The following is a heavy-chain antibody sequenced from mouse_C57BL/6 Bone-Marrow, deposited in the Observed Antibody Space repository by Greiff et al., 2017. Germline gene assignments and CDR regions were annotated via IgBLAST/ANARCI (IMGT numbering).Heavy chain of an antibody. CDR2: INPNNGGT. V-gene: IGHV1-26*01. CDR1: GYTFTDYY. Sequence: VQLQQSGPELVKPGASVKIPCKASGYTFTDYYMNWVKQSHGKSLEWIGDINPNNGGTSYNQKFKGKATLTVDKSSSTAYMELRSLTSEDSAVYYCARDSSGPFAYWGQGTLVTVSA. D-gene: IGHD3-2*02. CDR3: ARDSSGPFAY. J-gene: IGHJ3*01.